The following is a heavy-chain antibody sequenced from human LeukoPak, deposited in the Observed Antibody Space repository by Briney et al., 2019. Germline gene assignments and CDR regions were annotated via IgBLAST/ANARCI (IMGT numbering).Heavy chain of an antibody. CDR2: ISGSGGST. CDR3: ARVQQLALYGMDV. CDR1: GFTFSSYA. V-gene: IGHV3-23*01. D-gene: IGHD6-13*01. Sequence: PGGSLRLSCAASGFTFSSYAMSWVRQAPGKGLEWVSAISGSGGSTYYADSVKGRFTISRDNSKNTLYLQMNSLRAEDTAVYYCARVQQLALYGMDVWGQGTTVTVSS. J-gene: IGHJ6*02.